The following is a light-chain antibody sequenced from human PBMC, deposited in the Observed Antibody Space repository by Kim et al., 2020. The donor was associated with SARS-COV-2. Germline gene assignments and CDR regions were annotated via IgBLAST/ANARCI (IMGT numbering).Light chain of an antibody. CDR1: SLRSYY. V-gene: IGLV3-19*01. Sequence: SSELTQDPAVFVALGQTARTTCQVDSLRSYYASWYQQKPGQAPVLVIYGKNNRHSGLPDRFSGSTSGNTASLTITGAQADDEADYYCNSRDSSANHHGVF. CDR2: GKN. CDR3: NSRDSSANHHGV. J-gene: IGLJ1*01.